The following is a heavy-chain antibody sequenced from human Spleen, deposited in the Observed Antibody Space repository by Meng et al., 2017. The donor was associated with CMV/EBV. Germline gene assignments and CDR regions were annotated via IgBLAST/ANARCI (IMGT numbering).Heavy chain of an antibody. CDR1: RFTFNNYG. D-gene: IGHD2-2*01. V-gene: IGHV3-48*04. CDR2: ISSGGNTK. J-gene: IGHJ4*02. Sequence: GGSLRLSCAASRFTFNNYGMHWVRQAPGKGLEWVSYISSGGNTKYYADSVKGRFTISRNNAKNSLYLQMDSLRAEDTAVYYCARVTPLLRSTESYFDFWGQGTLVTVSS. CDR3: ARVTPLLRSTESYFDF.